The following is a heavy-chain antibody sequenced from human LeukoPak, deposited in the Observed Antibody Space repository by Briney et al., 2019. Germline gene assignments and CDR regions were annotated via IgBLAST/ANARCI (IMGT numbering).Heavy chain of an antibody. V-gene: IGHV1-69*04. CDR1: GGIFSSYA. CDR3: ARDTPPSGSSTAHLYYYYYYGMDV. D-gene: IGHD3-10*01. J-gene: IGHJ6*02. Sequence: SVKVSCKTAGGIFSSYAISWVRQAPGQGLEWMGRITPILDIANYAQKFQGRVTITADKSTSTAYMELSSLRSEDTAVYYCARDTPPSGSSTAHLYYYYYYGMDVWGQGTTVTVSS. CDR2: ITPILDIA.